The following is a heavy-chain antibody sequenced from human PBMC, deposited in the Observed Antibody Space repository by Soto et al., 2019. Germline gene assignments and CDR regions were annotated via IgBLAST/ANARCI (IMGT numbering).Heavy chain of an antibody. CDR1: GGSISSSSYY. D-gene: IGHD5-18*01. V-gene: IGHV4-39*01. CDR3: ARPYSYGQSYWYFDL. Sequence: QLQLQESGPGLVKPSETLSLTCTVSGGSISSSSYYWGWIRQPPGKGLEWIGSIYYSGSTYYNPSLKSRVTISVDTSKNQFSLKLSSVTAADTAVYYCARPYSYGQSYWYFDLWGRGTLVTVSS. CDR2: IYYSGST. J-gene: IGHJ2*01.